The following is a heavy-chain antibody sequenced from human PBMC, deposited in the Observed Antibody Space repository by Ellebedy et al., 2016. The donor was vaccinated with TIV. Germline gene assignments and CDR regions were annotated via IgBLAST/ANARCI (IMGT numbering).Heavy chain of an antibody. CDR3: ARGGAGRWDY. Sequence: MPGGSLRLSCSVSGSSISSGYYWGWIRPPPGRGLAWIGSMFHSGSTYYSPSLKSRVTISVDTSKNQLSLRLSSVTAADTAVYYCARGGAGRWDYWGPGTLVTVSS. D-gene: IGHD4-23*01. V-gene: IGHV4-38-2*02. J-gene: IGHJ4*02. CDR1: GSSISSGYY. CDR2: MFHSGST.